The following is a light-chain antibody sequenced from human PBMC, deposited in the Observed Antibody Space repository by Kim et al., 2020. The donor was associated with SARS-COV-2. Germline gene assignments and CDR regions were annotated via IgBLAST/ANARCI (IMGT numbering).Light chain of an antibody. CDR3: GAWDNSLSAGI. CDR2: DND. Sequence: GQKVPISCSGSSSNIGKNYVSWYQQFPGTAPKLLIYDNDKRAAGIPDRFFGSKSGTSATLGITGLQTGDEADYYCGAWDNSLSAGIFGGGTQLTVL. J-gene: IGLJ2*01. V-gene: IGLV1-51*01. CDR1: SSNIGKNY.